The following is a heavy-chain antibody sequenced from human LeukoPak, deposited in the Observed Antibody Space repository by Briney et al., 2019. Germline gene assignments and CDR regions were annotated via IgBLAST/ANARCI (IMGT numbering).Heavy chain of an antibody. D-gene: IGHD6-25*01. V-gene: IGHV4-59*11. J-gene: IGHJ4*02. Sequence: SETLSLTCAVSGDSFSSHYWTWIRQPPGRGLEWIGYISYIGTTNYNPSLKSRVTISIDTSKNQFSLKLSSVTAADTAVYYCARDDFDTGSGGPYFDYWGQGTLVTVSS. CDR2: ISYIGTT. CDR1: GDSFSSHY. CDR3: ARDDFDTGSGGPYFDY.